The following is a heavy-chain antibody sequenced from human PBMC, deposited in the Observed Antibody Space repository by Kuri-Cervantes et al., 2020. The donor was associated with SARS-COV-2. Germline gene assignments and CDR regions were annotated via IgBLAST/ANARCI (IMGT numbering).Heavy chain of an antibody. CDR1: GFTFSRYT. V-gene: IGHV3-23*01. CDR2: ISGSGATT. Sequence: GESLKISCAASGFTFSRYTMSWVRQAPGKGLEWVSSISGSGATTYYAPSVGGRVTISRDNSENTLSLQLNSLRAGDTALYFCAKASLRWFIVDSWGRGTLVTVSS. D-gene: IGHD3-10*01. J-gene: IGHJ4*02. CDR3: AKASLRWFIVDS.